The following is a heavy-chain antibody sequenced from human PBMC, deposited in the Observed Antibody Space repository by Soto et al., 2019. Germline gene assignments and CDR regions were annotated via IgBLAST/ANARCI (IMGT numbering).Heavy chain of an antibody. CDR3: AKDQLRGVRGVITYYYGMDV. D-gene: IGHD3-10*01. J-gene: IGHJ6*02. CDR2: ISYDGSNK. Sequence: QVPLVESGGGVVQPGRSLRLSCAASGFTFSNYGMHWVRQAPGKGLEWVAVISYDGSNKYYADSVKGRFTISRDNSKNTLYLQMNSLRAEDTAVYYCAKDQLRGVRGVITYYYGMDVWGQGTTVTVSS. V-gene: IGHV3-30*18. CDR1: GFTFSNYG.